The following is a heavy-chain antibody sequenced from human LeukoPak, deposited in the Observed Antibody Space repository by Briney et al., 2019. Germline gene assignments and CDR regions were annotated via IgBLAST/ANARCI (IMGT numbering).Heavy chain of an antibody. CDR3: TRDVLYSSSYYHFYYMDV. D-gene: IGHD6-6*01. J-gene: IGHJ6*03. CDR1: GFTFSSYG. CDR2: IRSTAYGGTT. Sequence: GGSLRLSCAASGFTFSSYGMHWVRQAPGKGLEWVGFIRSTAYGGTTEYTASVKGRFTISRDNSKSIAYLQMDSLKTVDTAVYYCTRDVLYSSSYYHFYYMDVWGKGTTVTVSS. V-gene: IGHV3-49*04.